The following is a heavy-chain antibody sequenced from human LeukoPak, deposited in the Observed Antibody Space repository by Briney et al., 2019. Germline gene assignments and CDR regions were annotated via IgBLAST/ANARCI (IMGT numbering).Heavy chain of an antibody. CDR1: GFTVSSNY. D-gene: IGHD2-15*01. V-gene: IGHV3-53*01. Sequence: SGGSLRLSCAASGFTVSSNYMTWVRQAPGRGLEWVSVIYSGGGIYYADSVKGRFTVSREVSENTLHLQMNSLIAEDTTVYYCGRANGQLWEDIYYYYMDVWGKGTTVTVPS. J-gene: IGHJ6*03. CDR2: IYSGGGI. CDR3: GRANGQLWEDIYYYYMDV.